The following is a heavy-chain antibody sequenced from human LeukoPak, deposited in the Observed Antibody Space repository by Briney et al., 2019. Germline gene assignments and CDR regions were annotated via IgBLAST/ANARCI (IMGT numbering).Heavy chain of an antibody. V-gene: IGHV1-69*06. D-gene: IGHD3-10*01. Sequence: SVKVSCKASGNSFNKYAITWVRQAPGQGLEWMGEFIPIFGTAKYAKKFQGRVTITADKYTSTAYMDLNSLRSEDTAVYYCTRGGFGELYHFDYWGQGTLVTVSS. CDR2: FIPIFGTA. J-gene: IGHJ4*02. CDR3: TRGGFGELYHFDY. CDR1: GNSFNKYA.